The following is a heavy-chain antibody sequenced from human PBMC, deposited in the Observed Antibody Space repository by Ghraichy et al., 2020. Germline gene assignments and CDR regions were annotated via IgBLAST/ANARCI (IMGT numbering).Heavy chain of an antibody. CDR2: IWYDGSNK. CDR3: ARESRYYYDSSGYYPWYFDY. D-gene: IGHD3-22*01. V-gene: IGHV3-33*01. CDR1: GFTFSSYG. J-gene: IGHJ4*02. Sequence: GGSLRLSCAASGFTFSSYGMHWVRQAPGKGLEWVAVIWYDGSNKYYADSVKGRFTISRDNSKNTLYLQMNSLRAEDTAVYYCARESRYYYDSSGYYPWYFDYWGQGTLVTVSS.